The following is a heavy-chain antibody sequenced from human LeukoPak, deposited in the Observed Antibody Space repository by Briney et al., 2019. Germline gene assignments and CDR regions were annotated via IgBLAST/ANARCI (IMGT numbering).Heavy chain of an antibody. D-gene: IGHD3-16*01. CDR2: MNPNSGNT. J-gene: IGHJ6*03. CDR3: ARAYPRCYYYYYMDV. V-gene: IGHV1-8*03. CDR1: GYTFTSYD. Sequence: ASVKVSCRASGYTFTSYDINWVRQATGQGLEWMGWMNPNSGNTGYAQKFQGRVTITRNTSISTAYMELSSLRSEDTAVYYCARAYPRCYYYYYMDVWGKGTTVTVSS.